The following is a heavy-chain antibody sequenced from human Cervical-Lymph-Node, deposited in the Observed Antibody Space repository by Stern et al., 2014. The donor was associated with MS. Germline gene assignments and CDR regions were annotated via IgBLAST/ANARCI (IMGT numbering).Heavy chain of an antibody. D-gene: IGHD6-19*01. J-gene: IGHJ4*02. V-gene: IGHV1-18*01. CDR2: ISPYNGNT. CDR3: ARGGSGWPFDH. CDR1: GYSFTIYG. Sequence: QVQLVQSGAEVKKPGASVKVSCKASGYSFTIYGISWVRQAPGQGLEWMGWISPYNGNTNYVQKLQGRVTMTIDTSTSTAYMELGNLRSDDTAVYYCARGGSGWPFDHWGQGTLVTVSS.